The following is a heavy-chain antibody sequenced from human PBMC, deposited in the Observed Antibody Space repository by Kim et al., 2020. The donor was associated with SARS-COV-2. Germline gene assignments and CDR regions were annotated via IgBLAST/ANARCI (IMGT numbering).Heavy chain of an antibody. CDR2: INHSGST. D-gene: IGHD5-18*01. V-gene: IGHV4-34*01. J-gene: IGHJ5*02. CDR3: ARTRGYSYGLAAGGFDP. Sequence: SETLSLTCAVYGGSFSGYYWSWIRQPPGKGLEWIGEINHSGSTNYNPSLKSRVTISVDTSKNQFSLKLSSVTAADTAVYYCARTRGYSYGLAAGGFDPWGQGTLVTVSS. CDR1: GGSFSGYY.